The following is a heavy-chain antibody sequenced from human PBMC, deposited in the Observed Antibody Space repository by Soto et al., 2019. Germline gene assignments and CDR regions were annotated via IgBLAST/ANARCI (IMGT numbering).Heavy chain of an antibody. Sequence: HPGGSLRLSCAASGFTFSSYAMHWVRQAPGKGLEWVAVISYDGSNKYYADSVKGRFTISRDNSKNTLYLQMNSLRAEDTAVYYCARPRRGGWLRTSNYYYGMDVWGQGTTVTVSS. CDR2: ISYDGSNK. J-gene: IGHJ6*02. V-gene: IGHV3-30-3*01. CDR1: GFTFSSYA. CDR3: ARPRRGGWLRTSNYYYGMDV. D-gene: IGHD5-12*01.